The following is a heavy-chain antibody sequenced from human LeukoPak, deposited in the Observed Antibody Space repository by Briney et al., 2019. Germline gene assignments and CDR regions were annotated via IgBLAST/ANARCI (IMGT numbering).Heavy chain of an antibody. Sequence: SETLSLTCTVSGGSISSSSYYWGWIRQPPGKGLEWIGSIYYSGSTHYNPSLKSRVTISVDTSKNQLSLKLSSVTAADTAVYYCARRFGRGYYGSGSYYNYYYYYMDVWGKGTTVTISS. J-gene: IGHJ6*03. D-gene: IGHD3-10*01. CDR3: ARRFGRGYYGSGSYYNYYYYYMDV. CDR1: GGSISSSSYY. V-gene: IGHV4-39*07. CDR2: IYYSGST.